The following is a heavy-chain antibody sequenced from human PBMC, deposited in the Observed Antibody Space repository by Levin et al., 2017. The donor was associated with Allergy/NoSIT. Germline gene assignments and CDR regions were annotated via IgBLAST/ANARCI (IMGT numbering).Heavy chain of an antibody. V-gene: IGHV3-30-3*01. J-gene: IGHJ4*02. Sequence: GGSLRLSCAASGFTFSSYAMHWVRQAPGKGLEWVAVISYDGSNKYYADSVKGRFTISRDNSKNTLYLQMNSLRAEDTAVYYCARDTGYCSSTSCQNLIDYWGQGTLVTVSS. CDR3: ARDTGYCSSTSCQNLIDY. D-gene: IGHD2-2*01. CDR1: GFTFSSYA. CDR2: ISYDGSNK.